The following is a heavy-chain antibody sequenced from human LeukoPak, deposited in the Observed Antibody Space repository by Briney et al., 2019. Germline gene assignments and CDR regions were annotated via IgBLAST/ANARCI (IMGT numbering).Heavy chain of an antibody. Sequence: PSETLSLTCTVSGGSISSGGYYWSWIRQHPGKGLEWIGRIYTSGSTNYNPSLKSRVTMSVDTSKNQFSLKLSSVTAADTAVYYCARDRDYYYYYMDVWGKGTTVTVSS. CDR1: GGSISSGGYY. V-gene: IGHV4-61*02. CDR3: ARDRDYYYYYMDV. J-gene: IGHJ6*03. CDR2: IYTSGST.